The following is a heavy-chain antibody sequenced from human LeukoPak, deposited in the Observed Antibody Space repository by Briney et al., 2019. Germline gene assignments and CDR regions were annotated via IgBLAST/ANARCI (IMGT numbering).Heavy chain of an antibody. V-gene: IGHV3-53*01. D-gene: IGHD3-22*01. Sequence: GGSLRLSCAASGFTVSSNYMSWVRQAPGKGLEWVSVIYSGGSTYYADSVKGRFTISRDNSKNTLYLQMNSLRAEDTAVYYCAREGYYNSSGYYSDAFDIWGQGTMVTVSS. J-gene: IGHJ3*02. CDR2: IYSGGST. CDR3: AREGYYNSSGYYSDAFDI. CDR1: GFTVSSNY.